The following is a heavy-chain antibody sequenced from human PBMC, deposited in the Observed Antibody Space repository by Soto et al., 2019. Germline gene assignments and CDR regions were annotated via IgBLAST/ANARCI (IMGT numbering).Heavy chain of an antibody. CDR1: GLDFGVYP. CDR2: IGARGFPI. V-gene: IGHV3-48*04. Sequence: EVQLVESGGGVMQPGGSLRLSCAVSGLDFGVYPMNWVRQAPGKGLEWVSYIGARGFPIYYADSVRGRFAMSRDNANNSVFLQMDSLRAEDTAQYFCATEPFDYWGRGALVTVSS. CDR3: ATEPFDY. J-gene: IGHJ4*02.